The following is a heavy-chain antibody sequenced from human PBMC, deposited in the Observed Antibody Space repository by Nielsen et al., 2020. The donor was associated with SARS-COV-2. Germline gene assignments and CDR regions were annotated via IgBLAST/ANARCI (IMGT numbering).Heavy chain of an antibody. V-gene: IGHV3-30*18. J-gene: IGHJ4*02. CDR3: VKDWTAIVVVPSGGVDY. CDR1: GFTFSTYG. Sequence: LKISCAAYGFTFSTYGMHWDRQTPGKGLEWVAAISHDGSKKYSVDSVKGRFTISRDNYKNTLDLQMNSLREEDTANYYCVKDWTAIVVVPSGGVDYWGQGTLVTVSS. CDR2: ISHDGSKK. D-gene: IGHD2-15*01.